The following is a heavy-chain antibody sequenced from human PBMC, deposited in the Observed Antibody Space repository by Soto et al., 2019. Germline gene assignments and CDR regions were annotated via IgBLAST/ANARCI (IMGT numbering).Heavy chain of an antibody. V-gene: IGHV3-11*01. CDR3: ARGVVQLWNHAFDI. Sequence: PGGSLRLSCAASGFTFSDYYMSWIRQAPGKGLEWVSYISSSGSTIYYADSVKGRFTISRDNAKNSLYLQMNSLRAEDTAVYYCARGVVQLWNHAFDIGGQGRMVTVSS. D-gene: IGHD5-18*01. CDR2: ISSSGSTI. CDR1: GFTFSDYY. J-gene: IGHJ3*02.